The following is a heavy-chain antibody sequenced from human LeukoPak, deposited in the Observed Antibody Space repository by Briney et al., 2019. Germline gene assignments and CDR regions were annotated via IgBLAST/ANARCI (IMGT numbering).Heavy chain of an antibody. CDR3: AKDRSSWYEEGAFDI. CDR2: ISYDGSNK. J-gene: IGHJ3*02. Sequence: PGGSLRLSCAAPGFTFSRYWMSWVRQAPGKGLEWVAVISYDGSNKYYADSVKGRFTISRDNSKNTLYLQMNSLRAEDTAVYYCAKDRSSWYEEGAFDIWGQGTMVTVSS. V-gene: IGHV3-30*18. D-gene: IGHD6-13*01. CDR1: GFTFSRYW.